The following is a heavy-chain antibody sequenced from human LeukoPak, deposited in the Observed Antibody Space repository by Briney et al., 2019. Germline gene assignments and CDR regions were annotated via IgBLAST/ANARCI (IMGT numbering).Heavy chain of an antibody. V-gene: IGHV4-4*02. CDR3: ARGGGPYRPFDY. CDR2: VNLQGST. J-gene: IGHJ4*02. CDR1: GGSITNTNY. Sequence: KPSETLSLTCGVSGGSITNTNYWTWVRQPPGKGLEWIGEVNLQGSTNYNPSLMGRVAIAVDTSENHISLQLTSVTAADTAVYYCARGGGPYRPFDYSGQGTLVTVSS.